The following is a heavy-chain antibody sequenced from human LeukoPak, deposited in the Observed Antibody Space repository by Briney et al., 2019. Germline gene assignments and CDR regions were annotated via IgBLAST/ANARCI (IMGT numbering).Heavy chain of an antibody. CDR3: AIGIVVVPAAPDNWFDP. CDR2: INHSGST. CDR1: GGSFSGYY. J-gene: IGHJ5*02. V-gene: IGHV4-34*01. Sequence: SETLSLTCAVYGGSFSGYYWSWIRQPPGEGLEWIGEINHSGSTNYNPSLKSRVTISVDTSKNQFSLKLSSVAAADTAVYYCAIGIVVVPAAPDNWFDPWGQGTLVTVSS. D-gene: IGHD2-2*01.